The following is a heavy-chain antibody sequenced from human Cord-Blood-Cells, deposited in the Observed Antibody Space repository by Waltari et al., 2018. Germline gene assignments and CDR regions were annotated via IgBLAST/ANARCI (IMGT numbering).Heavy chain of an antibody. CDR1: GGSISSSSYY. CDR3: ARNSVGLGAPSYFDI. D-gene: IGHD7-27*01. Sequence: QLQLQESGPGLVKPSETLSLTCTVSGGSISSSSYYWGWIRQPPGKGLEWIGSIYYSGSTHYHPSLNSRVPISLGTSKNQVSLKLGSVTAADTAVYYWARNSVGLGAPSYFDIWGQGKMVTVSS. CDR2: IYYSGST. V-gene: IGHV4-39*01. J-gene: IGHJ3*02.